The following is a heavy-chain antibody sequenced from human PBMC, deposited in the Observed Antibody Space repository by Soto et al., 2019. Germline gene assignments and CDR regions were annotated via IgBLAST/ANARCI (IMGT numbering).Heavy chain of an antibody. J-gene: IGHJ6*02. Sequence: GGSLRLSCAASGFTFSSYGMHWVRQAPGKGLEWVAVIWYDGSNKYYADSVKGRFTISRDNSKNTLYLQMNSLRAEDTAVYYCARDGGYGGNSYYYYGMDVWGQGTTVTVSS. CDR3: ARDGGYGGNSYYYYGMDV. CDR1: GFTFSSYG. CDR2: IWYDGSNK. V-gene: IGHV3-33*01. D-gene: IGHD4-17*01.